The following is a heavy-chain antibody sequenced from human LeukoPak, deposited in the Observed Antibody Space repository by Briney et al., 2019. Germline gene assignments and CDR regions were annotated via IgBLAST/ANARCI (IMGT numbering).Heavy chain of an antibody. CDR1: GFTFSSYA. CDR3: AKDGGGGYSYGSSDS. CDR2: ISGSGGST. Sequence: GGSLRLSCAASGFTFSSYAMSWVRQASGKGLEWVSAISGSGGSTYYADSVKGRFTISRDNSKNTLYLQMNSLRAEDAAVYYCAKDGGGGYSYGSSDSWGQGTLVTVSS. D-gene: IGHD5-18*01. J-gene: IGHJ4*02. V-gene: IGHV3-23*01.